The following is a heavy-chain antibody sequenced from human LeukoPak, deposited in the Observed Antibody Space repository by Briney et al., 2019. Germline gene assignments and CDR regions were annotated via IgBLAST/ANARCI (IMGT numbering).Heavy chain of an antibody. J-gene: IGHJ6*04. V-gene: IGHV3-23*01. CDR3: AKGLRRGYSYGRYYYYGMDV. CDR2: ISGSGGST. D-gene: IGHD5-18*01. Sequence: GGSLRLSCAASGFTFSSYAMSWVRQAPGKGLEWVSAISGSGGSTYYADSVKGRFTISRDNSKNTLYLQMNSPRAEDTAVYYCAKGLRRGYSYGRYYYYGMDVWGKGTTVTVSS. CDR1: GFTFSSYA.